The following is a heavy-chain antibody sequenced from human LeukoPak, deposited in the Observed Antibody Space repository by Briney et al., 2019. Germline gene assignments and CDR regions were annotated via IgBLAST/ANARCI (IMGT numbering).Heavy chain of an antibody. J-gene: IGHJ3*02. CDR1: GGSISSYY. D-gene: IGHD3-22*01. CDR2: IYTSGSA. CDR3: ARGGYYTSRNAFDI. Sequence: SETLSLTCIVSGGSISSYYWSWIRQPAGKGLEWIGRIYTSGSANYNPSLKSRVTLSVDTSKNQFSLKLSSVTAADTAVYYCARGGYYTSRNAFDIWGQGTMVTVSS. V-gene: IGHV4-4*07.